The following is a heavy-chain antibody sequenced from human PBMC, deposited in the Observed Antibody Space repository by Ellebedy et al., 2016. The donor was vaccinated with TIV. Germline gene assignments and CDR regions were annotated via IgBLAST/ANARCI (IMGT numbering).Heavy chain of an antibody. J-gene: IGHJ5*02. Sequence: GESLKISCAASGFTFSSYSMNWVRQAPGKGLEWVSYISSSSSTIYYADSVKGRFTISRDNDKNSLYLQMNSLRAEDTAVYYCARDWPAPWEYSGSYSFDPWGQGTLVTVSS. CDR2: ISSSSSTI. D-gene: IGHD1-26*01. V-gene: IGHV3-48*04. CDR1: GFTFSSYS. CDR3: ARDWPAPWEYSGSYSFDP.